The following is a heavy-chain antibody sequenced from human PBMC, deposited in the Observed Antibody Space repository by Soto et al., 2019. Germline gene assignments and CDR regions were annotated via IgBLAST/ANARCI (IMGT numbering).Heavy chain of an antibody. Sequence: ASVKVSCKASGYTFTSYAMHWVRQAPGQRLEWMGWINAGNGNTKYSQKFQGRVTITRDTSASTAYMELSSLRTEDTAVYYCAREGYSSGWTVYYYYGMDVWGQGTTVTVSS. J-gene: IGHJ6*02. CDR2: INAGNGNT. CDR3: AREGYSSGWTVYYYYGMDV. D-gene: IGHD6-19*01. V-gene: IGHV1-3*01. CDR1: GYTFTSYA.